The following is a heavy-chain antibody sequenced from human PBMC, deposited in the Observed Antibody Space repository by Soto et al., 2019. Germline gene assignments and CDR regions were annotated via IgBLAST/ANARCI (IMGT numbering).Heavy chain of an antibody. J-gene: IGHJ4*02. Sequence: SETLSLTCTVSGGSISSGGYYWSWIRQHPGKGLEWIGYIYYSGSTYYNPSLKSRVTISVDTSKNQFSLKLSSVTAADTAVYYCAASPPAYYFDYWGQGTLVTVSS. CDR3: AASPPAYYFDY. V-gene: IGHV4-31*03. CDR1: GGSISSGGYY. CDR2: IYYSGST.